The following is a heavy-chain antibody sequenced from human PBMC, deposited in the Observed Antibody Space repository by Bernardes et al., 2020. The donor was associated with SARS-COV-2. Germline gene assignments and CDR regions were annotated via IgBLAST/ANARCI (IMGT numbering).Heavy chain of an antibody. D-gene: IGHD2-8*02. V-gene: IGHV4-59*01. CDR1: VGPFPYYY. Sequence: SETLSLTCTVSVGPFPYYYWNWTRQPPGKGLEGLGYFSYSGTTNYKPSLKSRVAMSLDTSKHPFSLHLSPVTAADPALYHCVTGTGYLIEYWGPGTLVTVSS. CDR3: VTGTGYLIEY. CDR2: FSYSGTT. J-gene: IGHJ4*02.